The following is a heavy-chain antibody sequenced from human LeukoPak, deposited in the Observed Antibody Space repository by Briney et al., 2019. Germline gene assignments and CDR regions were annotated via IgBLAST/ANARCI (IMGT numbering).Heavy chain of an antibody. CDR2: IYTSGST. Sequence: SETLSLTCTVSGGSISSGSYYWSWIRQPAGKGLEWIGRIYTSGSTNYNPSLKSRVTISVDTSKNQFSLKLSSVTAADTAVYYCARVEVSWDGYYFDYWGQGTLVTVSS. CDR3: ARVEVSWDGYYFDY. CDR1: GGSISSGSYY. D-gene: IGHD1-26*01. V-gene: IGHV4-61*02. J-gene: IGHJ4*02.